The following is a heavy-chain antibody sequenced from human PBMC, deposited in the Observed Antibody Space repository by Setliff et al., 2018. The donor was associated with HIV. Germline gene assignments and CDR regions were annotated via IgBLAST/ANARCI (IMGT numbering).Heavy chain of an antibody. D-gene: IGHD5-18*01. CDR2: INTDGSST. V-gene: IGHV3-74*01. J-gene: IGHJ3*02. CDR3: ARDDSNGNTDAFDI. Sequence: GGSLRLSCAASGFSFSSYWMHWVRQAPGKGLVWVSRINTDGSSTSYADSVKGRFTISRDNAKNTLYLQMNSLRAEDTAVYYCARDDSNGNTDAFDIWGQGTTVT. CDR1: GFSFSSYW.